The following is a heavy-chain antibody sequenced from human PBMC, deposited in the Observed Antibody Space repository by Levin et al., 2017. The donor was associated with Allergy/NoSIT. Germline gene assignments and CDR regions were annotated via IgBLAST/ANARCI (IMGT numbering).Heavy chain of an antibody. V-gene: IGHV3-23*01. J-gene: IGHJ6*02. CDR1: GFTFNDYA. CDR2: ISSNAGTA. CDR3: AKHITPDLARDLHYGMDV. D-gene: IGHD2-21*01. Sequence: GGSLRLSCAASGFTFNDYAMNWFRQAPGKGLEWVSSISSNAGTAYHAESVRGRFSISRDNSRSTLFLQMNSLRVEDTATYYCAKHITPDLARDLHYGMDVWGQGTTVTVSS.